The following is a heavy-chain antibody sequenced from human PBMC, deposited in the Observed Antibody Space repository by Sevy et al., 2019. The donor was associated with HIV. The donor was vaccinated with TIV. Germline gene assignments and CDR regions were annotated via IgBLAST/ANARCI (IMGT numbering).Heavy chain of an antibody. CDR1: GFSISGYG. J-gene: IGHJ4*02. D-gene: IGHD6-19*01. Sequence: GESLKISCAASGFSISGYGMHWVRQAPGKGLERVAVIWYDGTNKEYADSVKGRFTISRDNSKNTLYLQMNSLRAEDTAVYYCAREDIRVAGIGYYFHSWGQGTLVTVSS. CDR2: IWYDGTNK. V-gene: IGHV3-33*01. CDR3: AREDIRVAGIGYYFHS.